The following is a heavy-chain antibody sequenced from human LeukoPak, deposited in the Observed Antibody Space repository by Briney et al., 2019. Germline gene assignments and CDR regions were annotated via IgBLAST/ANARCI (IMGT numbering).Heavy chain of an antibody. J-gene: IGHJ4*02. CDR1: GFPFSSYV. D-gene: IGHD2-2*01. Sequence: GGSLRLSCEASGFPFSSYVMSWVRQAPGKGLEWVSATSGGGGSTFYADSVKGRFTISRDKSKNTLFLQLNSLSAEDTAVYYCAKSHCGRFSCARVDYWGQGTLVTVSS. CDR3: AKSHCGRFSCARVDY. CDR2: TSGGGGST. V-gene: IGHV3-23*01.